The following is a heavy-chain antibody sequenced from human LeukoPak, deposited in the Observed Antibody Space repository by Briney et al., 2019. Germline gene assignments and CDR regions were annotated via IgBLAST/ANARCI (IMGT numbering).Heavy chain of an antibody. CDR1: GGSISSYY. V-gene: IGHV4-59*01. Sequence: PSETLSLTCTVSGGSISSYYWCWIRQPPGKGLEWIGYIYYSGSTNYNPSLKSRVTISVDTSKNQFSLKLSSVTAADTAVYYCARMLGDYYDSSGYDNWFDPWGQGTLVTVSS. CDR3: ARMLGDYYDSSGYDNWFDP. J-gene: IGHJ5*02. D-gene: IGHD3-22*01. CDR2: IYYSGST.